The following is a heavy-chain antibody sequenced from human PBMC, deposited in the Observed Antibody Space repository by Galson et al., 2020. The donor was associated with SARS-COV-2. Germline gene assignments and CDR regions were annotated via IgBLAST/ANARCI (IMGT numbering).Heavy chain of an antibody. J-gene: IGHJ4*02. V-gene: IGHV6-1*01. CDR3: EREDYGDYEAIDY. D-gene: IGHD4-17*01. CDR1: GDSLSSNSAA. CDR2: TYYRSKWNK. Sequence: SQTLSLTCAISGDSLSSNSAAWNWIRQSPSRGLEWLGRTYYRSKWNKDYAVSVKSRITINPDTSKNQFSLQLNSVTPEDTAVYYCEREDYGDYEAIDYWGQGTVVTVSS.